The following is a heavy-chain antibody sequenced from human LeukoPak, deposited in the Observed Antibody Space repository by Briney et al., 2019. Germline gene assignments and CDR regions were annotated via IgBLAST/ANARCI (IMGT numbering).Heavy chain of an antibody. V-gene: IGHV3-30*18. Sequence: QTGGSLRLSCAASGFTFSTYGMHWVRRAPGKGLEWLAVISYDGLHKYYGESVKGRFTISRDNSQNTVSLQMNSLRAEDTAVYYCAKGHATEPQYSSGWYDDFDSWGQGILVTVSS. CDR2: ISYDGLHK. CDR3: AKGHATEPQYSSGWYDDFDS. D-gene: IGHD6-19*01. CDR1: GFTFSTYG. J-gene: IGHJ4*02.